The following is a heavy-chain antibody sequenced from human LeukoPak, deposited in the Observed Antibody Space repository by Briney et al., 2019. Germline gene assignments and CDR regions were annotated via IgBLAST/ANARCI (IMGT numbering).Heavy chain of an antibody. D-gene: IGHD5-18*01. CDR2: IIPILGIA. CDR1: GGTFSTYA. Sequence: ASVKVSCKAAGGTFSTYAISWVRQAPGQGLEWMGRIIPILGIANYAQKFQGRVTITADESTSTAYMELSSLRSEDTAVYYCASFPSLQLWLVYWGQGTLVTVSS. V-gene: IGHV1-69*04. J-gene: IGHJ4*02. CDR3: ASFPSLQLWLVY.